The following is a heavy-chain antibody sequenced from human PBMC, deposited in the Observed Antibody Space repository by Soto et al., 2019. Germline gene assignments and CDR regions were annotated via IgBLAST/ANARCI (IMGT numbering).Heavy chain of an antibody. CDR3: AKRRGAGGHFDY. CDR1: GFTFSSYA. Sequence: GGSLRLSSAASGFTFSSYAMGWVRPGPGKGLEWVAVVSIGGITHYADSVRGRFTISRDNSKNTLSLQMNSRTAEDTAVYFCAKRRGAGGHFDYWGQGALVTVS. V-gene: IGHV3-23*01. CDR2: VSIGGIT. J-gene: IGHJ4*02. D-gene: IGHD2-15*01.